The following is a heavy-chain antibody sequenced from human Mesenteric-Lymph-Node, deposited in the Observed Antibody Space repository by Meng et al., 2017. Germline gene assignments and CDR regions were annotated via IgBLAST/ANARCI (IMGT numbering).Heavy chain of an antibody. V-gene: IGHV1-2*06. CDR3: VRDEEISAAGKLFGDY. D-gene: IGHD6-13*01. J-gene: IGHJ4*02. Sequence: VPWALPGAEPKDRGAPAEGSFKPSGSAFAAYVLHWVRLAAGQGPEWVRRIDPGSGGTQYPQNVQCRVLMTRDTSISTTYMELSGLRSDDTAVYYGVRDEEISAAGKLFGDYWGQGTLVTVSS. CDR2: IDPGSGGT. CDR1: GSAFAAYV.